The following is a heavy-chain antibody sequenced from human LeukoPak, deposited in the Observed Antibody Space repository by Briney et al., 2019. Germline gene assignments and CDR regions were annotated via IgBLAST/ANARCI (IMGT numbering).Heavy chain of an antibody. CDR1: GSSISSWY. D-gene: IGHD6-13*01. CDR2: INHSGST. V-gene: IGHV4-34*01. Sequence: PSETLSLTCTVSGSSISSWYWSWNRQPPGKGLEWIGEINHSGSTNYNPSLKSRVTISVDTSKNQFSLKPSSVTAADTAVYYCARRFGSSWYYFDFWGQGTLVTVSS. J-gene: IGHJ4*02. CDR3: ARRFGSSWYYFDF.